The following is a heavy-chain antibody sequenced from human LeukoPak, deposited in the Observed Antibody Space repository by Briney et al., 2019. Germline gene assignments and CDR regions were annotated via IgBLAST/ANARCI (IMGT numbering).Heavy chain of an antibody. D-gene: IGHD6-19*01. CDR2: ITSSSSYI. CDR3: ARGQWPDY. CDR1: GFTFSTYT. V-gene: IGHV3-21*01. J-gene: IGHJ4*02. Sequence: GGSLILSCAASGFTFSTYTMNWVRQAPGKGLEWVSSITSSSSYIACSDSVKGRFTISRDNAKNSLYLQMNSLRAEDTAVFYCARGQWPDYWGQGTLLIVSS.